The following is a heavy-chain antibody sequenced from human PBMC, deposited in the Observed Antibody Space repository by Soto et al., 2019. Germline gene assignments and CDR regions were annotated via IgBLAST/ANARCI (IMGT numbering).Heavy chain of an antibody. Sequence: ASAKVSCKASGYTFSTYAMHWMRQAPGQRLEWMGWIKDGNGNTKYSQKFQGRVSITRATYPTTAHMDMSSLRYADTAVYSCARGQPVRVIKLYFYYYMDVWGKGTTVTVSS. CDR2: IKDGNGNT. CDR3: ARGQPVRVIKLYFYYYMDV. J-gene: IGHJ6*03. CDR1: GYTFSTYA. D-gene: IGHD4-4*01. V-gene: IGHV1-3*01.